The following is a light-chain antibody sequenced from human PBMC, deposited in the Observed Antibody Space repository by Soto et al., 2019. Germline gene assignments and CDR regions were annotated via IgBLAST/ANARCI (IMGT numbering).Light chain of an antibody. CDR2: DVS. CDR1: SSDVGGYNY. Sequence: QSALTQPASVSGSPGQSITISCTGTSSDVGGYNYVSWYQQHPGKAPKLMIYDVSNRPSRVSNRFSGSKSGNTASLTISGPQAEDEDDYYCSSYTSSSTKVFGTGTKLTVL. J-gene: IGLJ1*01. CDR3: SSYTSSSTKV. V-gene: IGLV2-14*01.